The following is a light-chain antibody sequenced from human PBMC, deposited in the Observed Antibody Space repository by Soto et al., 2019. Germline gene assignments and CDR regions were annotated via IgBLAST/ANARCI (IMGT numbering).Light chain of an antibody. J-gene: IGKJ2*01. CDR1: QSVGSR. Sequence: EIVVTQSPGTLSVSPGDSATLSCRASQSVGSRLAWYQQKPGQAPRLLIYAASTRATGIPARFSAFGSGTEFTITISDLQSEDSAFYSCQQYHNWPLYTFGQGTNLDIK. CDR3: QQYHNWPLYT. V-gene: IGKV3-15*01. CDR2: AAS.